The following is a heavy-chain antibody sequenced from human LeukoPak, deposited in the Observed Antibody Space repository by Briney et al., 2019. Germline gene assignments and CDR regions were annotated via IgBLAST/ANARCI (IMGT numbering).Heavy chain of an antibody. CDR1: GFTFSSYA. V-gene: IGHV3-64*04. Sequence: GGSLRLSCSASGFTFSSYAMHWARQAPGKGLEYVSAISSNGGSTYYADSVKGRFTISRDNAENSLFLQMNSLRDEDTAVYYCARAAYSSSPDYWGQGTLVTVSS. CDR2: ISSNGGST. CDR3: ARAAYSSSPDY. D-gene: IGHD6-13*01. J-gene: IGHJ4*02.